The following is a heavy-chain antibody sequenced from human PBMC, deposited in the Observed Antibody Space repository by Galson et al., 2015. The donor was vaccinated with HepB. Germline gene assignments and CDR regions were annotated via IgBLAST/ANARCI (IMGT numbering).Heavy chain of an antibody. V-gene: IGHV1-18*01. CDR3: ARDNGYCTNGVCFPD. J-gene: IGHJ1*01. CDR2: ISAYNGNT. CDR1: GYTFTSYG. Sequence: SVKVSCKASGYTFTSYGISWVRQAPGQGLEWMGWISAYNGNTNYAQKLQGRVTMTTDTSTSTAYMELRSLRSDDTAVYYCARDNGYCTNGVCFPDWGQGTLVTVSS. D-gene: IGHD2-8*01.